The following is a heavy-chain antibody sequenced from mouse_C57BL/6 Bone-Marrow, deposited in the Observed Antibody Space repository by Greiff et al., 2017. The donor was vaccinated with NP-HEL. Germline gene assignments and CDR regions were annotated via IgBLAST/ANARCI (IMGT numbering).Heavy chain of an antibody. V-gene: IGHV1-26*01. Sequence: EVQLQQSGPELVKPGASVKISCKASGYTFTDYYMNWVKQSHGKSLEWIGDINPNNGGTSYNQKFKGKATLTVDKSSSTAYMELRSLTSEDSAVYYCARPSYYYGRSPEGFAYWGQGTLVTVSA. CDR2: INPNNGGT. D-gene: IGHD1-1*01. CDR3: ARPSYYYGRSPEGFAY. J-gene: IGHJ3*01. CDR1: GYTFTDYY.